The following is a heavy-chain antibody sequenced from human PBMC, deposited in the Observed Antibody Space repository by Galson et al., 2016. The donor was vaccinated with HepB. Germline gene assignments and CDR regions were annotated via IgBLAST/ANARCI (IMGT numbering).Heavy chain of an antibody. V-gene: IGHV3-23*01. CDR2: ISGNGGST. Sequence: SLRLSCAASGFTFSRYAMSWVRQAPGKGLEWVSTISGNGGSTYYADSVKGRFTISTDNSKNTLYLQMNGLRADDTAVYYCAKITMVQGGFYFYGMNVWGQGTTVTVSS. CDR1: GFTFSRYA. D-gene: IGHD3-10*01. CDR3: AKITMVQGGFYFYGMNV. J-gene: IGHJ6*02.